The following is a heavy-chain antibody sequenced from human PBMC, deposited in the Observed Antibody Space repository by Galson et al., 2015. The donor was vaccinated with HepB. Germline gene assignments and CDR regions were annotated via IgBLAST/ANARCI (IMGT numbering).Heavy chain of an antibody. J-gene: IGHJ6*02. D-gene: IGHD6-6*01. CDR2: IIPIFGTA. Sequence: SVKVSCKASGGTFSSYAISWVRQAPGQGLEWMGGIIPIFGTANYAQKFQGRVTITADESTSTAYMELSSLRSEDTAVYYCARVNEWSSSDYYYYGTDVWGQGTTVTVSS. CDR3: ARVNEWSSSDYYYYGTDV. CDR1: GGTFSSYA. V-gene: IGHV1-69*13.